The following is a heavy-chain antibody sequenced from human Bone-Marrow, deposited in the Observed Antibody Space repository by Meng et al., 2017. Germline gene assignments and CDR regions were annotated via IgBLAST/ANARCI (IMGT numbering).Heavy chain of an antibody. J-gene: IGHJ4*02. V-gene: IGHV3-23*01. CDR2: ISGSGGST. Sequence: LSLTGAASGFTFSSYAMSWVRQAPGKGLEWVSAISGSGGSTYYADSVKGRFTISRDNSKNTLYLQMNSLRAEDTAVYYCAKDRDNYYDSSGYYCDYWGQGTLVTVSS. CDR3: AKDRDNYYDSSGYYCDY. D-gene: IGHD3-22*01. CDR1: GFTFSSYA.